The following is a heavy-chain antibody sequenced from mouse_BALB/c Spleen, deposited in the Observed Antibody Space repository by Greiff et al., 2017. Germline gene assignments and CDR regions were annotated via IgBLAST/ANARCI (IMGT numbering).Heavy chain of an antibody. V-gene: IGHV5-6-5*01. J-gene: IGHJ2*01. D-gene: IGHD2-1*01. CDR3: ARPYGNYYFDY. CDR1: GFTFSSYA. CDR2: ISSGGST. Sequence: EVKLVESGGGLVKPGGSLKPSCAASGFTFSSYAMSWVRQTPEKRLEWVASISSGGSTYYPDSVKGRFTISRDNARNILYLQMSSLRSEDTAMYYCARPYGNYYFDYWGQGTTLTVSS.